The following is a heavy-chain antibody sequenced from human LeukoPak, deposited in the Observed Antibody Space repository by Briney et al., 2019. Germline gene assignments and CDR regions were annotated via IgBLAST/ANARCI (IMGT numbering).Heavy chain of an antibody. J-gene: IGHJ4*02. Sequence: GESLKISCQGSGYSFTSYWIGWVRQMPGKGLEWMGIIYPGDSDTRYSPSFQGQVTISADKSISTAFLQWSSLKTSDTAMYYCARPRFTSGWYSFYYFDYWGQGTLVTVSS. V-gene: IGHV5-51*01. CDR1: GYSFTSYW. CDR3: ARPRFTSGWYSFYYFDY. CDR2: IYPGDSDT. D-gene: IGHD6-19*01.